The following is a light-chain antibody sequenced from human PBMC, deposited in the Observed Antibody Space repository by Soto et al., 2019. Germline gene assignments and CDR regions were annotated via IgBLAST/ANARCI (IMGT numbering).Light chain of an antibody. Sequence: QSALTQPASVSGSPGQSITISCTGTISDVGRYNLVSWYQQHPDKAPKLIIYEDIERPSGVSHRFSGSTSGNTASLTISGLQTEDEVKYFCCSYAGGASVVFGGGTKLTVL. CDR3: CSYAGGASVV. CDR2: EDI. V-gene: IGLV2-23*01. CDR1: ISDVGRYNL. J-gene: IGLJ2*01.